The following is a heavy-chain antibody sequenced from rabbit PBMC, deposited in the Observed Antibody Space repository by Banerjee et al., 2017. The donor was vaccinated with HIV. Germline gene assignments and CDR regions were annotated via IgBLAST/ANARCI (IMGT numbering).Heavy chain of an antibody. CDR3: ARYGSGWGPNL. D-gene: IGHD4-1*01. V-gene: IGHV1S7*01. CDR2: IYAGKGST. Sequence: QLEETGGGLVQPGGSLTLSCKASGFHFSSYYMSWVRQAPGKGLEWIGIIYAGKGSTDYASWVNGRFTIASDNAQNTVDLQMNSLTAADTATYFCARYGSGWGPNLWGQGTLVTVS. J-gene: IGHJ4*01. CDR1: GFHFSSYY.